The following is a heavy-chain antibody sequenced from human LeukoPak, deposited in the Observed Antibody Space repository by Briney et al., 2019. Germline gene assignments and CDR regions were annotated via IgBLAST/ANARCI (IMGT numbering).Heavy chain of an antibody. D-gene: IGHD1-26*01. J-gene: IGHJ4*02. CDR2: ITSNGGST. Sequence: GGSLRLSCAASGFSFSTYAMHWVRQAPGKGLEYVAAITSNGGSTYYASSAKGRFTISRDNSKNTLHLQMGSLRAEDMAVYYCARVRWSSAFDYWGQGTLVTVSS. CDR3: ARVRWSSAFDY. CDR1: GFSFSTYA. V-gene: IGHV3-64*01.